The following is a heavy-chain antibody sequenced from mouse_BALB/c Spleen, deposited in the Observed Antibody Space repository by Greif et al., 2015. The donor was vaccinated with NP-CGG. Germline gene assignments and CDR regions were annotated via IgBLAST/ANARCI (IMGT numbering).Heavy chain of an antibody. V-gene: IGHV1-63*02. J-gene: IGHJ2*01. D-gene: IGHD2-1*01. CDR3: ASVYYGNLFDY. CDR1: GYTFTNYW. CDR2: IYPGGGYT. Sequence: QVQLQQSGAELVRPGTSVKISCKASGYTFTNYWLGWVKQRPGHGLEWIGDIYPGGGYTNYNEKFKGKATLTADTSSSTAYMQLSSLTSEDSAVYFCASVYYGNLFDYWGQGTTLTVSS.